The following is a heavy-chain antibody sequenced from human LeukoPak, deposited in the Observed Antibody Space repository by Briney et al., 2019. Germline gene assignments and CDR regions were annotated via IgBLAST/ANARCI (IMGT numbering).Heavy chain of an antibody. V-gene: IGHV3-30-3*01. CDR1: GFTFSSYA. CDR2: ISYGGSNK. D-gene: IGHD6-13*01. J-gene: IGHJ3*02. CDR3: ARVSRQQLVPGDAFDI. Sequence: GGSLRLSCAASGFTFSSYAMHWVRQAPGKGLEWVAVISYGGSNKYYADSVKGRFTISRDNSKNTLYLQMNSLRAEDTAVYYCARVSRQQLVPGDAFDIWGQGKMVTLS.